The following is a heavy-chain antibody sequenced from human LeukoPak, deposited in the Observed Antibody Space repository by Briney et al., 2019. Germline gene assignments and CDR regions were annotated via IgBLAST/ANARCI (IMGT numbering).Heavy chain of an antibody. CDR3: ARPLGQWLGDAFDI. D-gene: IGHD6-19*01. CDR2: ISAYNGNT. Sequence: GGSLRLSCAASGFTFTSYGISWVRQAPGQGLEWMGWISAYNGNTNYAQKLQGRVTMTTDTSTSTAYMELRSLRSDDTAVYYCARPLGQWLGDAFDIWGQGTMVTVSS. V-gene: IGHV1-18*01. J-gene: IGHJ3*02. CDR1: GFTFTSYG.